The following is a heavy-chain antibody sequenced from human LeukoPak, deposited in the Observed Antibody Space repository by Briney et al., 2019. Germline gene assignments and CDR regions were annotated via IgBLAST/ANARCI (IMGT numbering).Heavy chain of an antibody. CDR3: ARGVWFGELDY. D-gene: IGHD3-10*01. CDR2: IYYSGST. CDR1: GGSISSGGYY. Sequence: PSQTLSLTCTVSGGSISSGGYYWSWIRQHPGKGLEWIGYIYYSGSTYYNPCLKSRVTISVDTSKNQFSLKLSSVTAADTAVYYCARGVWFGELDYWGQGTLVTVSS. J-gene: IGHJ4*02. V-gene: IGHV4-31*03.